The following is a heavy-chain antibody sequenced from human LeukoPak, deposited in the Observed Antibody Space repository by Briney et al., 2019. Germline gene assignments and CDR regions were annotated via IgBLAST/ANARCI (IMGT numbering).Heavy chain of an antibody. CDR2: IIPLLGTG. CDR1: GGSFSTFT. J-gene: IGHJ3*01. CDR3: AKSTGTGAFDV. Sequence: ASVKVSCKASGGSFSTFTITXXXXXXXXXXXFMXGIIPLLGTGDYAQKFQGRVXXXXDESTNTAYMELSRLTSEDTAIYYCAKSTGTGAFDVWGQGTTVAVSS. D-gene: IGHD4-17*01. V-gene: IGHV1-69*16.